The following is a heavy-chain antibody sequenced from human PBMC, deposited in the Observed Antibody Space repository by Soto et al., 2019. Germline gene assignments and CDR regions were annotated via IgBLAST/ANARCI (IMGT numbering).Heavy chain of an antibody. CDR3: AKGSHDFWSGYPSTDRYYMDV. J-gene: IGHJ6*03. D-gene: IGHD3-3*01. CDR2: ISYDGSNK. V-gene: IGHV3-30*18. Sequence: GGSLRLSCAASGFTFSSYGMHWVRQAPGKGLEWVAVISYDGSNKYYADSVKGRFTISRDNSKNTLYLQMNSLRAEDTAVYYCAKGSHDFWSGYPSTDRYYMDVWGKGTTVTVSS. CDR1: GFTFSSYG.